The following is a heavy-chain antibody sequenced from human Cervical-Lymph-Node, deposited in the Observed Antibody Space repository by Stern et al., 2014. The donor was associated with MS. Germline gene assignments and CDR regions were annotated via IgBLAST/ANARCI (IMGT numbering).Heavy chain of an antibody. J-gene: IGHJ4*02. CDR1: GFSLSTHGVG. D-gene: IGHD1-26*01. V-gene: IGHV2-5*02. Sequence: QVTLKESGPTLVKPTQTLTLTCTFSGFSLSTHGVGVGWIRQPPGKALEWLALVFWDDDKRYSPSLKSRLTITSDTSENQVVLTVTNVDPVDTATYYCVHNRGVGASADYWGQGTLVTVSS. CDR2: VFWDDDK. CDR3: VHNRGVGASADY.